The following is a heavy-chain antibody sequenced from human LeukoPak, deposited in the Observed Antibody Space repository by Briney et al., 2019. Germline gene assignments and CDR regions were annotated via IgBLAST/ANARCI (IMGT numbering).Heavy chain of an antibody. CDR1: GYSISSGYY. J-gene: IGHJ3*02. Sequence: SETLSLTCTVSGYSISSGYYWGWIRQPPGKGLEWIGSIYHSGSTYYNPSLKSRVTISVDTSKNQFSLKLSSVTAADTAVYYCASNNDFWSSYFLSDAFDIWGQGTMVTVSS. V-gene: IGHV4-38-2*02. CDR2: IYHSGST. D-gene: IGHD3-3*01. CDR3: ASNNDFWSSYFLSDAFDI.